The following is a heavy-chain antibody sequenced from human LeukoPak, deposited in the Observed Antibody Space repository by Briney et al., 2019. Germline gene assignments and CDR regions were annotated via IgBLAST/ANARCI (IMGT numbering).Heavy chain of an antibody. V-gene: IGHV3-48*03. CDR3: ARDRYYGSGSWDY. D-gene: IGHD3-10*01. CDR2: ISGSASTI. Sequence: GGSLRLSCAAYGFTFSSYEMNWVRQAQGKGLEWVSYISGSASTIYYADSMKGRFTISRDNAKNSLYLQMNSLRAEDTAVYHCARDRYYGSGSWDYWGQGSLVTVSS. J-gene: IGHJ4*02. CDR1: GFTFSSYE.